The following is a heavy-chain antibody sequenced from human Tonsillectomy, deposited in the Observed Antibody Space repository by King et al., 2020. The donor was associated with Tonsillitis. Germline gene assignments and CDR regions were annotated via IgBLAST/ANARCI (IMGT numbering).Heavy chain of an antibody. CDR2: IKSDGST. Sequence: VQLVESGGGLVQPGESLRLSCAASGFTFSSYWMHWVRQAPGKGLVWVSRIKSDGSTVYADSGGGRFTISRDNPRNTLYLQMNSLRAEDTAIYYCARVFPNDWYFDLWGRGTLVTVSS. J-gene: IGHJ2*01. V-gene: IGHV3-74*01. CDR3: ARVFPNDWYFDL. CDR1: GFTFSSYW.